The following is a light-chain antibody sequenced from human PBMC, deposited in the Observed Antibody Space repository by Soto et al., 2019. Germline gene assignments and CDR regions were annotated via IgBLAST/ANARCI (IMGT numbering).Light chain of an antibody. CDR3: QRTYNAPIT. CDR2: SAS. V-gene: IGKV1-27*01. J-gene: IGKJ5*01. Sequence: EIQLTQSPSSMYASVGDRVNITCRVNKGTSSYLNWYRQKPRKVPELLIYSASNLQSGVPSRFSGSGSGTDFTLTISSLQPEDDATYYGQRTYNAPITFGQGTRLEI. CDR1: KGTSSY.